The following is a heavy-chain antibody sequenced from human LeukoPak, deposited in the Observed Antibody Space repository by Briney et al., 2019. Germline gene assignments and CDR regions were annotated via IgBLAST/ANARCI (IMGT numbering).Heavy chain of an antibody. V-gene: IGHV4-39*07. CDR3: ARGLAVTTRPTLGLFDY. CDR2: IFYSGST. J-gene: IGHJ4*02. D-gene: IGHD4-17*01. CDR1: GGSISSRSYY. Sequence: SETLSLTCTVSGGSISSRSYYWGWLRQPPGKGLEWIASIFYSGSTYHNPSLKSRVTISVDTSKNQFSLKLSSVTAADTAVYYCARGLAVTTRPTLGLFDYWGQGTLVTVSS.